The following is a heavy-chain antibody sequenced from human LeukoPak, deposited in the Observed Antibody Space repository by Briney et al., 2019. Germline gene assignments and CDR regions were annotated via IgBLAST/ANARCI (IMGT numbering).Heavy chain of an antibody. CDR3: ARGDGWYCSGGSCYSPYYFDY. CDR2: ISSNGGST. D-gene: IGHD2-15*01. CDR1: GYTFTGYY. J-gene: IGHJ4*02. V-gene: IGHV3-64*01. Sequence: SCKASGYTFTGYYMHWVRQAPGKGLEYVSAISSNGGSTYYANSVKGRFTISRDNSKNTLYLQMGSLRAEDMAVYYCARGDGWYCSGGSCYSPYYFDYWGQGTLVTVSS.